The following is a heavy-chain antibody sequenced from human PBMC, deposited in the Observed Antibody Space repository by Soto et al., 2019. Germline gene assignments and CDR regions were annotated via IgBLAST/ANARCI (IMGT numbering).Heavy chain of an antibody. CDR1: GVSLSSGEYY. CDR2: ISYSGST. CDR3: ATMGTPATGLYFFDY. Sequence: SETLSLTCTVSGVSLSSGEYYWSWIRQPPGKGLEWIGFISYSGSTYYSTSLKSRVTISVDTSKSQFSLNLSFVTAADTSVYYCATMGTPATGLYFFDYWGQGSLVTVSS. V-gene: IGHV4-30-4*01. D-gene: IGHD2-15*01. J-gene: IGHJ4*02.